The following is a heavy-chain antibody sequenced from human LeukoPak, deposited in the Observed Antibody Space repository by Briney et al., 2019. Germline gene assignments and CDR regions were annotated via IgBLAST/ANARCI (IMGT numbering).Heavy chain of an antibody. V-gene: IGHV4-34*01. J-gene: IGHJ6*03. D-gene: IGHD4-11*01. CDR3: ARGNMWDYRRYYYYMDV. Sequence: PSETLSLTCAVNGGSFSRYYWSWIRQPPGKGLEWIGEINHRGSTNYNPSLKSRVTISVDTSKNQFSLKLNSATAADTAIYYCARGNMWDYRRYYYYMDVWGKGTTVTVSS. CDR1: GGSFSRYY. CDR2: INHRGST.